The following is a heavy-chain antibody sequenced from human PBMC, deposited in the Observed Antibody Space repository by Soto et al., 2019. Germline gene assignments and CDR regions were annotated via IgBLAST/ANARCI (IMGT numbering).Heavy chain of an antibody. D-gene: IGHD3-16*01. CDR1: GYTFTSYD. J-gene: IGHJ4*02. V-gene: IGHV1-8*01. Sequence: ASVKVSCKASGYTFTSYDINWVRQATGQGLEWMGWMDPKSGNTGYALKFQGRVTMTRNTSISTVYMELSRLRSEDTAVYYCARGGRYDNWGQGTLVTVSS. CDR2: MDPKSGNT. CDR3: ARGGRYDN.